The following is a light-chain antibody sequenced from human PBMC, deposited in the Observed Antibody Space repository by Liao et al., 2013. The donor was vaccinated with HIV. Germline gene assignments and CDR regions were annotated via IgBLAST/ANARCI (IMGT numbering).Light chain of an antibody. CDR3: QVGYRGCDHPV. V-gene: IGLV3-21*04. CDR2: YDD. Sequence: YVLTQPPSQSVAPGETATITCAGNDIGRKGVHWYQQRPGQAPILVIYYDDDRPSEIPERFSGSNSGNTATLTISRVEVGDEADYYCQVGYRGCDHPVFGGGTKLTVL. CDR1: DIGRKG. J-gene: IGLJ2*01.